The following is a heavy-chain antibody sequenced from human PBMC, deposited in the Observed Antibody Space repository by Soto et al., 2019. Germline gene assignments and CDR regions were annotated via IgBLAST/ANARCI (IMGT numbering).Heavy chain of an antibody. J-gene: IGHJ6*02. D-gene: IGHD3-10*01. Sequence: TSETLSLTCTVSGGSISSSSYYWGWIRQPPGKGLEWIGSIYYSGSTYYNPSLKSRVTISVDTSKNQFSLKLSSVTAADTAVYYCARQKLWFGDNYYYYYGMDVWGQGTTVTVSS. CDR3: ARQKLWFGDNYYYYYGMDV. CDR2: IYYSGST. CDR1: GGSISSSSYY. V-gene: IGHV4-39*01.